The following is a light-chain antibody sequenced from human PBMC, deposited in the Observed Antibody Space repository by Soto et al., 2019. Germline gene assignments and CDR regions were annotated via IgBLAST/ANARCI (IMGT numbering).Light chain of an antibody. V-gene: IGKV1-39*01. CDR2: GAS. J-gene: IGKJ2*01. CDR3: QQSYSTPLYT. Sequence: DIQMTQSPSSLSASVGDRVTITCRASQSISRYLNWYQQKPEKAPKLLIFGASTLQSGVPSRFSGSGSGTDFTLTISSLQPEDFATYYCQQSYSTPLYTFGPGTK. CDR1: QSISRY.